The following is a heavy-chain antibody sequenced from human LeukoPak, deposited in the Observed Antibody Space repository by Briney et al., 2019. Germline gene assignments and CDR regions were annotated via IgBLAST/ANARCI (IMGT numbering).Heavy chain of an antibody. V-gene: IGHV4-4*07. CDR3: AREAHIVAPWYYYYYGMDV. D-gene: IGHD5-12*01. J-gene: IGHJ6*02. CDR2: IYTSGST. CDR1: GGSMSNRYW. Sequence: SETLSLTCTVFGGSMSNRYWWTWIRQPAGKGLEWIGRIYTSGSTNYNPSLKSRVTMSVDTSKNQFSLKLSSVTAADTAVYYCAREAHIVAPWYYYYYGMDVWGQGTTVTVSS.